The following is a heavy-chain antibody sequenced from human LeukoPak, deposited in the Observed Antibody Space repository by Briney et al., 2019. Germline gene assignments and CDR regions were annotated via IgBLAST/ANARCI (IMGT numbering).Heavy chain of an antibody. CDR3: ARGWSPDY. Sequence: GASVKVSCKASGYTFTSYDINWVRQAAGQGLEWMGWMNPNSGNAGYAQKFQPRLTMTRNTPISTAYIELRSLRSEDTAVYYCARGWSPDYWGQGTLVTVSS. V-gene: IGHV1-8*01. J-gene: IGHJ4*02. CDR1: GYTFTSYD. CDR2: MNPNSGNA. D-gene: IGHD2-15*01.